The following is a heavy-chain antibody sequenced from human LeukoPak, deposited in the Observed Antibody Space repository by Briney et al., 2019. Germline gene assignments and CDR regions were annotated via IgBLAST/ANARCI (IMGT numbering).Heavy chain of an antibody. CDR2: IGGSGGST. D-gene: IGHD4/OR15-4a*01. J-gene: IGHJ4*02. CDR3: AKDVTLTDAPRYFDY. Sequence: GGSVRLSCAASGFTFRSNAMTWVRQAPGKGLEWVSSIGGSGGSTYFADSVKGRFTISRDTSKNTLYLQMNSLRAEDTAVYYCAKDVTLTDAPRYFDYWGQGALVTVSS. CDR1: GFTFRSNA. V-gene: IGHV3-23*01.